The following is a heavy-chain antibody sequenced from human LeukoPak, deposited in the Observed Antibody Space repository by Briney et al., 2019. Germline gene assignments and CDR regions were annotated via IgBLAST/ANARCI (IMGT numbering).Heavy chain of an antibody. J-gene: IGHJ4*02. D-gene: IGHD6-19*01. CDR1: GFTFSSYE. Sequence: GGSLRLSCAASGFTFSSYEMNWVRQAPGKGLEWVSYISSSGSTIYYADSVKGRFAISRDTAKNSLYLQMNSLRAEDTAVYYCARGSGWLDYWGQGTLVTVSS. CDR2: ISSSGSTI. CDR3: ARGSGWLDY. V-gene: IGHV3-48*03.